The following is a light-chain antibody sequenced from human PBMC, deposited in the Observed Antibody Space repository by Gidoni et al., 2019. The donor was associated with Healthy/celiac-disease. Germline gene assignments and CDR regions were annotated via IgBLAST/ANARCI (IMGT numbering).Light chain of an antibody. Sequence: EIVMTQSPATLSVSPGERATLSCRASQSVSSNLAWYQQKPGIPARFSGSGSGKEFTLTISSLQSEDFAVYYCQQYNNWPPRTFGQGTKVEIK. CDR1: QSVSSN. CDR3: QQYNNWPPRT. V-gene: IGKV3-15*01. J-gene: IGKJ1*01.